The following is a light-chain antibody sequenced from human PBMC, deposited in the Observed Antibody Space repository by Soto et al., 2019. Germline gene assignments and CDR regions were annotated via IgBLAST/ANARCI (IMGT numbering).Light chain of an antibody. CDR1: QSVRNN. CDR2: DAS. V-gene: IGKV3-11*01. CDR3: QQRSNWQFT. Sequence: DIVLTQSPATLSLSPGERATISCRASQSVRNNLAWYQQKPGQAPRLLIYDASNRATDIPARFSGSGSGTDFTLTISSLEPEDFAVYYCQQRSNWQFTFGPGTKVDIK. J-gene: IGKJ3*01.